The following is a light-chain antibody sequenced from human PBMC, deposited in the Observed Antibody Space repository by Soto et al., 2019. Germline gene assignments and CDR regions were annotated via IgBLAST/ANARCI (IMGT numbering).Light chain of an antibody. CDR2: DVK. Sequence: QSVLTQPPSASGSPGQSVAISCTGTSSDVGGYNYVSWYLQHPGKAPKLMIYDVKKRPSGVPDRFSGSKSGNTASRTVSGLQAEDEADYYCSSYAGSSNVFGTGTKVA. CDR1: SSDVGGYNY. V-gene: IGLV2-8*01. J-gene: IGLJ1*01. CDR3: SSYAGSSNV.